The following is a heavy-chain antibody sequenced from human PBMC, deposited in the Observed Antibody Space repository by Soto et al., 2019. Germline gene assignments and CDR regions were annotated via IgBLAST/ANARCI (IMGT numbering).Heavy chain of an antibody. CDR1: GFTFSSYS. Sequence: EVQLVESGGGLVKPGGSLRLSCAASGFTFSSYSMNWVRQAPGKGLEWVSSISSSSSYIYYADSVKGRFTISRDNAKNSLYLQMNSLRAEDTAVYYCARVPYGDYDYFDYWGQGTLVTVSS. D-gene: IGHD4-17*01. CDR2: ISSSSSYI. CDR3: ARVPYGDYDYFDY. V-gene: IGHV3-21*01. J-gene: IGHJ4*02.